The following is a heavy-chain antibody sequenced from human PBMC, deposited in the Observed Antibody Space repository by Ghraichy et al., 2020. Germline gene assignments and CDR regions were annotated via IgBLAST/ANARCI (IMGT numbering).Heavy chain of an antibody. CDR2: INHSGST. Sequence: SETLSLTCAVYGGSFSGYYWSWIRQPPGKGLEWIGEINHSGSTNYNPSLKSRVTISVDTSKNQFSLKLSSVTAADTAVYYCARARVPHERHVDTATNNQTSGSRNFDYWGQGTLVTVSS. D-gene: IGHD5-18*01. CDR1: GGSFSGYY. CDR3: ARARVPHERHVDTATNNQTSGSRNFDY. V-gene: IGHV4-34*01. J-gene: IGHJ4*02.